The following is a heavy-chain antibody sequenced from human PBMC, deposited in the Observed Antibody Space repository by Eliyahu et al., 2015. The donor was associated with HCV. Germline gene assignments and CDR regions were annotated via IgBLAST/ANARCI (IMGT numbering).Heavy chain of an antibody. V-gene: IGHV4-4*07. CDR3: ARDVASVTTGVWYFDL. J-gene: IGHJ2*01. Sequence: QVQLQESGPGLVKPSETLSLTCTVSGXSISSYSWNWIRQSAGKRLEWIGRIFVSGSTNYNPSLRSRVTMSKDTSKNYFSLRLTSVTAADTAVYFCARDVASVTTGVWYFDLWGRGTLVTVSS. D-gene: IGHD4-17*01. CDR2: IFVSGST. CDR1: GXSISSYS.